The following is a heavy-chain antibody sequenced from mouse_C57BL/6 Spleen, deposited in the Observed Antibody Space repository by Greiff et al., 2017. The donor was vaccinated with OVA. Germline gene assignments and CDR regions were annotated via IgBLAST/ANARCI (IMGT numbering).Heavy chain of an antibody. CDR3: ARHYYGSVAY. D-gene: IGHD1-1*01. J-gene: IGHJ3*01. CDR2: IYPGDGDT. CDR1: GYAFSSYW. V-gene: IGHV1-80*01. Sequence: VKLQESGAELVKPGASVKISCKASGYAFSSYWMNWVKQRPGKGLEWIGQIYPGDGDTNYNGKFKGKATLTADKSSSTAYMQLSSLTSEDAAVYFCARHYYGSVAYWGQGTLVTVSA.